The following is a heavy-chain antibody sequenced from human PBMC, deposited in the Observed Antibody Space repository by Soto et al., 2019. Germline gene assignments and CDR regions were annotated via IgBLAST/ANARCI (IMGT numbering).Heavy chain of an antibody. CDR1: GFTFTGYI. V-gene: IGHV3-21*06. Sequence: AVSLRLSCAASGFTFTGYIRNWVRPAPGKGLEWVSSISSTTNYIYYGDSMKGRFTISRDNAKNSLYLEMNSLRAEDTAVYYCARESEDLTSNFDYWGQGTLVNVSS. CDR3: ARESEDLTSNFDY. J-gene: IGHJ4*02. CDR2: ISSTTNYI.